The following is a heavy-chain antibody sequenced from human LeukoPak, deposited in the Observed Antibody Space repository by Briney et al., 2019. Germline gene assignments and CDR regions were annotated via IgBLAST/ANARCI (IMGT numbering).Heavy chain of an antibody. J-gene: IGHJ6*02. CDR2: IYPGDSDT. Sequence: GESLKISCKGTRYSFTSYWIGWVRQMPGKGLEWMGIIYPGDSDTRYSPSFQGQDTISADKSISTAYLQWSSLKASDTAMYYCARHGYSYGYPAGGYYGMDVWGQGTTVTVSS. CDR3: ARHGYSYGYPAGGYYGMDV. V-gene: IGHV5-51*01. D-gene: IGHD5-18*01. CDR1: RYSFTSYW.